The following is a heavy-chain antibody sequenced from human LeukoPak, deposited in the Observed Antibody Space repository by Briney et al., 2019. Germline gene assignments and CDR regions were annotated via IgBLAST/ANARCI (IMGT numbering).Heavy chain of an antibody. Sequence: PSETLSLTCAVYGGSFSGYYWSWIRQPPGKGLEWIGEINHSGSTNYNPSLKSRVTISVDTSKNQFSLKLSSVTAADTAVHYCARGLYYDFWSGYRTPRSFDYWGQGTLVTVSS. D-gene: IGHD3-3*01. CDR1: GGSFSGYY. CDR3: ARGLYYDFWSGYRTPRSFDY. CDR2: INHSGST. J-gene: IGHJ4*02. V-gene: IGHV4-34*01.